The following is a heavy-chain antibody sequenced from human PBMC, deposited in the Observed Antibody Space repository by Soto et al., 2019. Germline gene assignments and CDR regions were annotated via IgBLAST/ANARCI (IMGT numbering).Heavy chain of an antibody. CDR3: ATLHRLQRRGNWFDP. Sequence: PSETLSLTCTVSGGSISSGDYYWSWIRQPPGKGLEWIGYIYYSGSTYYNPSLKSRVTISVDTSKNQFSLKLSSVTAADTAVYYCATLHRLQRRGNWFDPWGQGTLVTVSS. CDR1: GGSISSGDYY. D-gene: IGHD4-4*01. J-gene: IGHJ5*02. CDR2: IYYSGST. V-gene: IGHV4-30-4*01.